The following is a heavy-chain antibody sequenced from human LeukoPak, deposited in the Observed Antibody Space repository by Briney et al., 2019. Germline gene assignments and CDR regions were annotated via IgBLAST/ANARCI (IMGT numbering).Heavy chain of an antibody. CDR3: ARAGRYSKGSWDY. J-gene: IGHJ4*02. Sequence: SETLSLTCAVYGGSFSGYYWSWIRQPPGKGLEWIGEINHSGSTNYNPSLKSRVTISVDTSKNQFSLKLSSVTAADTAVYYCARAGRYSKGSWDYWGQGTLSPSPQ. D-gene: IGHD4-11*01. CDR1: GGSFSGYY. CDR2: INHSGST. V-gene: IGHV4-34*01.